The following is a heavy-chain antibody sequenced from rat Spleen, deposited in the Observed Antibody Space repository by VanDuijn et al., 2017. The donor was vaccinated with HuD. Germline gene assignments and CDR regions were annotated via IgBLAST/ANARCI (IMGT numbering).Heavy chain of an antibody. CDR2: IWADGSS. J-gene: IGHJ2*01. CDR3: TTGDYSDGGDY. D-gene: IGHD1-12*02. V-gene: IGHV2-1*01. Sequence: QVQLKESGPGLVQPSQTLSLTCTVSGGSLTSYDVHWIRQPPGKGLEWMGGIWADGSSDYNSALKSRLSISRDTSKSQVFLKMNSLQTEDTATYFCTTGDYSDGGDYWGQGVMVTVSS. CDR1: GGSLTSYD.